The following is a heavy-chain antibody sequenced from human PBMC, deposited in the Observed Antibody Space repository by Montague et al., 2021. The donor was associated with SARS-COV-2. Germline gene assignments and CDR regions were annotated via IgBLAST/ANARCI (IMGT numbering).Heavy chain of an antibody. CDR1: GYDFTRYW. J-gene: IGHJ4*02. Sequence: QSGAEAKKSGESLRISCRGSGYDFTRYWISWVRQMPGKGLEWMGRINPADSQTNYSPSFQGQVTISVDKSITTAYLQWSSLKPSDTAIYYCARSQHCGSDCYFAYWGQGSLVTVSS. V-gene: IGHV5-10-1*01. CDR3: ARSQHCGSDCYFAY. CDR2: INPADSQT. D-gene: IGHD2-21*02.